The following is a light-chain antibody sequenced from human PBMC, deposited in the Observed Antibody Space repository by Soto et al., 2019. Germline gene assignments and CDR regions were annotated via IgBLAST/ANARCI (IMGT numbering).Light chain of an antibody. CDR2: KAA. CDR3: QHYNTYPWT. V-gene: IGKV1-5*03. CDR1: QTISSW. Sequence: DIQMTQSPSTLSGSAGDRVTITCGASQTISSWLAWYQQKQGRGPKRLIYKAAHLESGGPSRCSGSGSGTEFSLTISSLQPGDFATYYYQHYNTYPWTFGHGTKVDIK. J-gene: IGKJ1*01.